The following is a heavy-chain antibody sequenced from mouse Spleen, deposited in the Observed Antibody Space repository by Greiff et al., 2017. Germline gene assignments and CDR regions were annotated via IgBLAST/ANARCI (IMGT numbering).Heavy chain of an antibody. Sequence: EVQLQQSGAELVRPGASVKLSCTASGFNIKDYYMHWVKQRPEQGLEWIGRIDPEDGDTEYAPKFQGKATMTADTSSNTAYLQLSSLTSEDTAVYYCTTDGYPYYYAMDYWGQGTSVTVSS. CDR2: IDPEDGDT. J-gene: IGHJ4*01. CDR1: GFNIKDYY. D-gene: IGHD2-3*01. V-gene: IGHV14-1*01. CDR3: TTDGYPYYYAMDY.